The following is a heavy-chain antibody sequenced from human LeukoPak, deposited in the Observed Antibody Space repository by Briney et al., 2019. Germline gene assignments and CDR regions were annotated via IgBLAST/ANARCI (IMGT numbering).Heavy chain of an antibody. J-gene: IGHJ4*02. CDR2: INHSGST. Sequence: SETLSLTCAVYGGSFSGYYWSWIRQPPGKGLEWIGEINHSGSTNYNPSLKSRVTISVDTSKNRFSLKLSSVTAADTAVYYCARGVEGYCSSTSCYGLDYWGQGTLVTVSS. V-gene: IGHV4-34*01. CDR3: ARGVEGYCSSTSCYGLDY. D-gene: IGHD2-2*01. CDR1: GGSFSGYY.